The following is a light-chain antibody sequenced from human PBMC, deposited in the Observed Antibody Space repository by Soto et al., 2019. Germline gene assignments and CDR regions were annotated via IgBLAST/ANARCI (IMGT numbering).Light chain of an antibody. V-gene: IGKV3-15*01. J-gene: IGKJ2*01. Sequence: ETVMTQSPDTLSVSPGERATLSCRASQSVRTSLAWYQQKPGQAPRLLIYGASTRATDIPPRFSGSGSGTEFTLAIDSLQSEDFAVYYCHQYAFWPYTFGQGNKVDI. CDR1: QSVRTS. CDR2: GAS. CDR3: HQYAFWPYT.